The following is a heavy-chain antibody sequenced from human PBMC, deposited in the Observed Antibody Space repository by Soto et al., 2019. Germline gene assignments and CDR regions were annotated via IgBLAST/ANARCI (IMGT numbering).Heavy chain of an antibody. CDR3: ARKGAAASYSHYYMDV. V-gene: IGHV4-59*01. Sequence: QVQLQESGPGLVKPSETLSLTCTVSGGSISPYYWSWIRQPPGKGLEWIGYIYYSGNTNYNPSLKSRVTISVDTSINQFSLKLSYVTAADTAVYYCARKGAAASYSHYYMDVWGRGTTVTVSS. CDR1: GGSISPYY. J-gene: IGHJ6*03. D-gene: IGHD6-13*01. CDR2: IYYSGNT.